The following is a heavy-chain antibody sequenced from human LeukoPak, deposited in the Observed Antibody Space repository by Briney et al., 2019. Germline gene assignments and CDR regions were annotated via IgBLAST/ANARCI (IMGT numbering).Heavy chain of an antibody. CDR2: INHSGST. CDR1: GGSFSGYY. J-gene: IGHJ4*02. CDR3: ARARRARGYSYGYGAELDY. V-gene: IGHV4-34*01. D-gene: IGHD5-18*01. Sequence: PSETLSLTCAVYGGSFSGYYWSWIRQPPGKGLEWIGEINHSGSTNYNPSLKRRVTISVDTSNNQFSLKLSSVTAADTAVYYCARARRARGYSYGYGAELDYWGRGTLVTVSS.